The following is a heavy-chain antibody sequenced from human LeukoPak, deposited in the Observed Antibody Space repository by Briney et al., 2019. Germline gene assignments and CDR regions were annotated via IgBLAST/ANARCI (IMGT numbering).Heavy chain of an antibody. CDR3: ARGILPDRRVGWFDT. J-gene: IGHJ5*01. D-gene: IGHD1-14*01. CDR1: GYTFTSYG. CDR2: ISAYNGNT. V-gene: IGHV1-18*01. Sequence: ASVKVSCKASGYTFTSYGISWVRQAPGQGLEWMGWISAYNGNTNYAQKLQGRVTMTTDTSTSTAYMELRSLRSDDTAVYYCARGILPDRRVGWFDTWGHGTLVTVSS.